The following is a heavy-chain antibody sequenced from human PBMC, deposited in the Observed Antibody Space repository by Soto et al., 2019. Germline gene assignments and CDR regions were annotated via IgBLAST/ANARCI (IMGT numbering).Heavy chain of an antibody. J-gene: IGHJ6*03. CDR1: GGSFSGYY. Sequence: SETLSLTCAVYGGSFSGYYWSWIRQPPGKGLEWIGEINHSGSTNYDPSLKSRVTISVDTSKNQFSLKLSSVTAADTAVYYCARGRRGVGSSWYSGYYYYYMDVWGKGTTVTVSS. D-gene: IGHD6-13*01. CDR2: INHSGST. V-gene: IGHV4-34*01. CDR3: ARGRRGVGSSWYSGYYYYYMDV.